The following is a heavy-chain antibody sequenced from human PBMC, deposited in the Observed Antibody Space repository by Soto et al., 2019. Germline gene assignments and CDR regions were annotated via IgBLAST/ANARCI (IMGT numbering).Heavy chain of an antibody. CDR1: GFTFSNYA. D-gene: IGHD3-3*01. CDR3: AKDPGYYDFWSGYSDY. Sequence: GGSLRLSCAASGFTFSNYAMSWVRQAPGKGLEWVSAISGSGDSTHYADSVKGRFTIYRDNSKNTLYLQMNSLRAEDTAVYYCAKDPGYYDFWSGYSDYWGQGTLVTVSS. V-gene: IGHV3-23*01. CDR2: ISGSGDST. J-gene: IGHJ4*02.